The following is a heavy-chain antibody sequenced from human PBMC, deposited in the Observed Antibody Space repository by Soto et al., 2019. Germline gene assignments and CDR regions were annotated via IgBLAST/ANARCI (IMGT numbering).Heavy chain of an antibody. J-gene: IGHJ3*02. D-gene: IGHD2-8*01. CDR3: TRQGFYVRNSVCQNSASGFDI. Sequence: QVQLVESGGGVVKPGGSLRLSCAASGFTFIDYYMSWIRQAPGKGLEWISYYCYSSDYIQYAASVTGRFTISRDNAHHSLVLQMNSLRAEDTAVYYCTRQGFYVRNSVCQNSASGFDIWGAGTTVTVSS. CDR1: GFTFIDYY. V-gene: IGHV3-11*06. CDR2: YCYSSDYI.